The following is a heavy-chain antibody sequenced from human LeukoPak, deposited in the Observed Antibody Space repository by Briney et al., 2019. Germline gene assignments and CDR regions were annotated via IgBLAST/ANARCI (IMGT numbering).Heavy chain of an antibody. CDR1: GYSFTSYW. D-gene: IGHD3-9*01. Sequence: GESLKISCKGSGYSFTSYWIGWVRQMPGKGLEGMGIIYPGDSDTRYSPSFQGQVTISADKSISTAYLQWSSLKASDTAMYYCARVLGYDILTGYYRYFDYWGQGTLVTVSS. J-gene: IGHJ4*02. V-gene: IGHV5-51*01. CDR3: ARVLGYDILTGYYRYFDY. CDR2: IYPGDSDT.